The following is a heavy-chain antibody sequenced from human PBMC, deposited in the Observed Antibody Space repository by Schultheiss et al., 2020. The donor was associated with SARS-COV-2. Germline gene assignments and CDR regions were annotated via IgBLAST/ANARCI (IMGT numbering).Heavy chain of an antibody. J-gene: IGHJ4*02. D-gene: IGHD3-10*01. Sequence: SETLSLTCTVSAGSISSSSYYWGWIRQAPGKGLEWIGSIYYTGSAYYNPSLKSRVTISVDTSMNHFSLMLSSVTATDTAMYYCARHPIYYGSGSYLFEADYWGQGTLVTVSS. CDR1: AGSISSSSYY. V-gene: IGHV4-39*01. CDR3: ARHPIYYGSGSYLFEADY. CDR2: IYYTGSA.